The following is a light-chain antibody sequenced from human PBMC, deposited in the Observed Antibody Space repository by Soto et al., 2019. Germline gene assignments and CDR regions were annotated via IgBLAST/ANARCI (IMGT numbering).Light chain of an antibody. Sequence: DIQMTQSPSSLSASVGDRVTITCRASHSISTYLSWYQHRPGKAPKLLIYCAYTLQSGVTPRFSGSGSGTDFTLTISSLQPEDFATYYCQQSFNTLTFGGGTKVEI. CDR1: HSISTY. V-gene: IGKV1-39*01. CDR3: QQSFNTLT. CDR2: CAY. J-gene: IGKJ4*01.